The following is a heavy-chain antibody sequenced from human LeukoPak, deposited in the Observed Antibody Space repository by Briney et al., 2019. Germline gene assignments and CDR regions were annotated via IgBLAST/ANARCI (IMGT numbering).Heavy chain of an antibody. CDR1: GDRFTDYR. D-gene: IGHD6-19*01. J-gene: IGHJ4*02. V-gene: IGHV5-51*01. CDR3: ARQTAVAATEY. CDR2: IYPGDSDT. Sequence: GESLRTPGRLFGDRFTDYRFGWVRQLPDKGLEWMVIIYPGDSDTRYSPSFQGQVTISADKSISTAYLQWSSLKASDTAMYYCARQTAVAATEYWGQGTLVTVCS.